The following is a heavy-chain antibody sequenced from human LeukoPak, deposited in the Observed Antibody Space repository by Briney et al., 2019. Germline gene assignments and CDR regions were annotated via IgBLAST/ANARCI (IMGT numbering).Heavy chain of an antibody. D-gene: IGHD7-27*01. CDR1: GFTVGSNY. Sequence: GGSLRLSCAASGFTVGSNYMSWVRQAPGKGLEWVSAIRGDAGSTGYADSVKGRFTISRDNAKNSLYLQMNSLRVEDTALYYCARVWAWGSGNYFDNWGQGTLVTVSS. CDR3: ARVWAWGSGNYFDN. V-gene: IGHV3-20*04. J-gene: IGHJ4*02. CDR2: IRGDAGST.